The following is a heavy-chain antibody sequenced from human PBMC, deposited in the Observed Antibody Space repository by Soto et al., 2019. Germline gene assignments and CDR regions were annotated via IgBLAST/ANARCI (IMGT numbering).Heavy chain of an antibody. CDR2: IYYSGNT. J-gene: IGHJ5*02. Sequence: PSETLSLTCGVSGGSISSINWWTWVRQTPGKGLEWIGEIYYSGNTNYNPSLTSRVTMSIDKSKNQFFLNLTSVTAADTAVYYCARSSGVSATNWFDARGQGTLVTVSS. CDR1: GGSISSINW. CDR3: ARSSGVSATNWFDA. V-gene: IGHV4-4*02. D-gene: IGHD3-10*01.